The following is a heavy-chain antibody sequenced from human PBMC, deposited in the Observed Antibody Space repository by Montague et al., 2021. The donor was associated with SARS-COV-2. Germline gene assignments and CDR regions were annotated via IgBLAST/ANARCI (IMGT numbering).Heavy chain of an antibody. CDR1: GFTFSSYA. Sequence: SLRLSCAASGFTFSSYAMHRVRQAPGKGLEWVAVISYDGSNKYYADSVKGRFTISRDNSKNTLYLQMNGLRAEDTAVYYCARAYYDFWSGYFPIYYYGMDVWGQRTTVTVSS. CDR2: ISYDGSNK. CDR3: ARAYYDFWSGYFPIYYYGMDV. J-gene: IGHJ6*02. D-gene: IGHD3-3*01. V-gene: IGHV3-30-3*01.